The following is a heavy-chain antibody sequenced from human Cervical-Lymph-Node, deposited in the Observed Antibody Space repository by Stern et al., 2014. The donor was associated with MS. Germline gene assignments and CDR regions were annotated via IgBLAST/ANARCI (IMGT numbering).Heavy chain of an antibody. CDR2: IYYSGAT. Sequence: QVQLVESGPGLVKPSQTLSLTCTVSGGSISSDNYYWTWIRQHPGQGLEWIGHIYYSGATYYNPSLKSRVSITMDTSKNLFSLRLSSVTAADTAVYYCARDHFTTSLDVWGHGTTVTVS. CDR3: ARDHFTTSLDV. V-gene: IGHV4-31*03. D-gene: IGHD2-2*01. CDR1: GGSISSDNYY. J-gene: IGHJ6*02.